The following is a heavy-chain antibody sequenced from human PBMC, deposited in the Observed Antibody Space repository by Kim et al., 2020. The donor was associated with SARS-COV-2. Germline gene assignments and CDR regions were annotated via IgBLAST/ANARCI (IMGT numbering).Heavy chain of an antibody. J-gene: IGHJ6*02. V-gene: IGHV3-53*01. D-gene: IGHD2-2*01. CDR2: IYSGGST. Sequence: GGSLRLSCAASGFTVSSNYMSWVRQAPGKGLEWVSVIYSGGSTYYADSVKGRFTISRDNSKNTLYLQMNSLRAEDTAVYYCARERGDCSSTSCYDFYYYGMDVWGQGTTVTVSS. CDR3: ARERGDCSSTSCYDFYYYGMDV. CDR1: GFTVSSNY.